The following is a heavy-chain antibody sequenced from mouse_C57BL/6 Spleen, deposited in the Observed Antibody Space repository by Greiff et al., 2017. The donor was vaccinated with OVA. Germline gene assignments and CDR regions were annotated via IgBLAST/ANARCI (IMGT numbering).Heavy chain of an antibody. J-gene: IGHJ1*03. Sequence: VQLQQSGAELVRPGTSVKMSCKASGYTFTNYWIGWAKQRPGHGLEWIGDIYPGGGYTNYNEKFKGKATLTADKSSSTAYMQFSSLTSEDSAIYYCARCDYDRGWYFDVWGTGTTVTVSS. V-gene: IGHV1-63*01. CDR3: ARCDYDRGWYFDV. CDR2: IYPGGGYT. D-gene: IGHD2-4*01. CDR1: GYTFTNYW.